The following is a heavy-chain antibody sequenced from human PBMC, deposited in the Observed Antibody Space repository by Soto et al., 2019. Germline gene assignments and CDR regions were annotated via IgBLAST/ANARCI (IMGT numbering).Heavy chain of an antibody. D-gene: IGHD3-22*01. Sequence: PSETLSLTCTVSGGSISSGDYYWSWIRQPPGKGLEWIGYIYYSGSTYYNPSLKSRVTISVDTSKNQFSLKLSSVTAADTAVYYCARDPYYYDTQPYYYGMDVWGQGTTVTVS. CDR2: IYYSGST. V-gene: IGHV4-30-4*01. CDR3: ARDPYYYDTQPYYYGMDV. CDR1: GGSISSGDYY. J-gene: IGHJ6*02.